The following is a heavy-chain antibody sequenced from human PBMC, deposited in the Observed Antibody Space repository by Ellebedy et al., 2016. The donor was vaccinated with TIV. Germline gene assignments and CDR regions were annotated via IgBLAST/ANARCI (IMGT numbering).Heavy chain of an antibody. J-gene: IGHJ4*02. CDR2: INPQSGGA. CDR1: GYSFSDHY. D-gene: IGHD5-18*01. CDR3: ASPRNGYGGDFEH. V-gene: IGHV1-2*02. Sequence: AASVKVSCKTSGYSFSDHYLHWVRQAPGQGLEWMGWINPQSGGAYFAQKFQDRVTMTRDTSIRTAYMELNGLASDDTAVYYCASPRNGYGGDFEHWGQGTLVIVSS.